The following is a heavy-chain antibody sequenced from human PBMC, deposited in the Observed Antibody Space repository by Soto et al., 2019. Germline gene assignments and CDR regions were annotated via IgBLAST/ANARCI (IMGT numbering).Heavy chain of an antibody. CDR3: AIGITIFGVVAYGMDV. CDR1: GYTFTSYG. Sequence: ASVKVSCKXSGYTFTSYGISWVRQAPGQGLEWMGWISAYNGNTNYAQKLQGRVTMTTDTSTSTAYMELRSLRSDDTAVDYCAIGITIFGVVAYGMDVWGQGTTVTVS. D-gene: IGHD3-3*01. CDR2: ISAYNGNT. J-gene: IGHJ6*02. V-gene: IGHV1-18*04.